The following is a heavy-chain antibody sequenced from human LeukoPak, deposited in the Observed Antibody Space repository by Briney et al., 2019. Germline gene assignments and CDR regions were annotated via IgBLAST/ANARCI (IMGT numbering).Heavy chain of an antibody. J-gene: IGHJ5*02. CDR2: IWYDGSNK. CDR1: GFTFSSYG. CDR3: ARDPAGACSGGSCYS. V-gene: IGHV3-33*01. Sequence: GGSLRLSCAASGFTFSSYGMHWVRQAPGKGLEWVAVIWYDGSNKYYADSVKGRFTISRDNSKNTLYLQMNSLRAEDTAVYYCARDPAGACSGGSCYSWGQGTLVTVSS. D-gene: IGHD2-15*01.